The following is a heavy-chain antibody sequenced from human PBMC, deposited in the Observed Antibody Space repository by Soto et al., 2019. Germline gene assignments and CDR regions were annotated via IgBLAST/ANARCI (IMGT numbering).Heavy chain of an antibody. Sequence: ASVKVSCKASGYTFTSYYMHWVRQAPGQGLEWMGIINPSGGSTSYAQKFQGRVTMTRDTSTSTVYMELSSLRSEDTAVYYCARELVLWFGELSTYYYYYGMDVWGQGTTVTVSS. CDR2: INPSGGST. D-gene: IGHD3-10*01. CDR1: GYTFTSYY. J-gene: IGHJ6*02. CDR3: ARELVLWFGELSTYYYYYGMDV. V-gene: IGHV1-46*01.